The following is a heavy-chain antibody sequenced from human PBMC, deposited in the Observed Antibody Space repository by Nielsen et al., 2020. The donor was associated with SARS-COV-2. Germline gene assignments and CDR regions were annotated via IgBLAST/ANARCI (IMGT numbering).Heavy chain of an antibody. CDR1: GFTFSSYE. D-gene: IGHD3-9*01. CDR3: ARHSLHYDILTGYYNDGMDV. J-gene: IGHJ6*02. Sequence: GESLRLSCAASGFTFSSYEMNWVRQAPGKGLEWVSYISSSGSTIYYADSVKGRFTISRDNAKNSLYLQMNSLRAEDTAVYYCARHSLHYDILTGYYNDGMDVWGQGTTVTVSS. V-gene: IGHV3-48*03. CDR2: ISSSGSTI.